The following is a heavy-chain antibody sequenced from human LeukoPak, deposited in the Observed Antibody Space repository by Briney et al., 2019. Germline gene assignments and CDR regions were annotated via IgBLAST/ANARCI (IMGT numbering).Heavy chain of an antibody. D-gene: IGHD4-23*01. V-gene: IGHV1-18*01. CDR3: ARHYGGTFFDY. CDR1: GYTFTTYG. Sequence: GASVKVSCKASGYTFTTYGISWVRQAPEQGLEWIGWISAYSGSTNYAQNLQGRVTMTTDTSTSTAYMELRSLRSDDTAVYCCARHYGGTFFDYWGQRTLVTVSS. J-gene: IGHJ4*02. CDR2: ISAYSGST.